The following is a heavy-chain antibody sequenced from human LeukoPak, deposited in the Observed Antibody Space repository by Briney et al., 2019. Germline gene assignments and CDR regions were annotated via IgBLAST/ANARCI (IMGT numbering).Heavy chain of an antibody. Sequence: ASVKVSCKASGYTFTGYYMHWVRQAPGQGLEWMGIINPSGGRTSYAQKFQGRVTMTRDMSTSTVYMELSSLRSEDTAVYYCARAPGEGGYDSEYMDVWGKGTTVTVSS. CDR3: ARAPGEGGYDSEYMDV. D-gene: IGHD5-12*01. CDR1: GYTFTGYY. J-gene: IGHJ6*03. CDR2: INPSGGRT. V-gene: IGHV1-46*01.